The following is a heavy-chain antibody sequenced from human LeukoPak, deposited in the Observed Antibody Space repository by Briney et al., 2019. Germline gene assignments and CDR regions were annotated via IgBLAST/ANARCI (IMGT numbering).Heavy chain of an antibody. V-gene: IGHV3-23*01. CDR3: VREDFAYVSETYRYWFDP. CDR2: VNTNGGST. D-gene: IGHD3-16*02. J-gene: IGHJ5*02. Sequence: GGSLRLSCAASGFTFSNYWMYWVRQAPGKGLEGVSTVNTNGGSTYYAASVKGRFTVSRDNSANTLSLQMNSLTVADTAIYYCVREDFAYVSETYRYWFDPWGQGTLVTVSS. CDR1: GFTFSNYW.